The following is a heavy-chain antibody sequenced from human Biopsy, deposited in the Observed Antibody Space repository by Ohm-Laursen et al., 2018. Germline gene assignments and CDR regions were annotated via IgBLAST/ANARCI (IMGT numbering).Heavy chain of an antibody. J-gene: IGHJ1*01. D-gene: IGHD3-9*01. Sequence: SVTVSCKAPGGIFSNSGVNWVRQAPGQGLEWLGGNIPILGTGNYAQKFQDRVTVAADTSTSPATMELRSLRSDDPAVYYCATKLTGYFHHWGQGTLVIVSS. CDR3: ATKLTGYFHH. V-gene: IGHV1-69*06. CDR1: GGIFSNSG. CDR2: NIPILGTG.